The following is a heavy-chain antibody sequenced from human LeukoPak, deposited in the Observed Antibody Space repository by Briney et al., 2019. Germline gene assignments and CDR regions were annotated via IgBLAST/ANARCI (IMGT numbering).Heavy chain of an antibody. J-gene: IGHJ4*02. CDR1: GFTVSTNY. CDR2: ISGSGGST. Sequence: GGSLRLSCVASGFTVSTNYLSWVRQAPRKGLEWVSAISGSGGSTYYADSVKGRFTISRDNSKNTLYLQMNSLRAEDTAVYYCAKGALDYDFWSGPDYWGQGTLVTVSS. V-gene: IGHV3-23*01. D-gene: IGHD3-3*01. CDR3: AKGALDYDFWSGPDY.